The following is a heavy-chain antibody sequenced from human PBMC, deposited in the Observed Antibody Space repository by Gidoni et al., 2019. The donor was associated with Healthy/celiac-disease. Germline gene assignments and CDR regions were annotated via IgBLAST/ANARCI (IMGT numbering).Heavy chain of an antibody. CDR1: GGTFSSYA. D-gene: IGHD2-15*01. CDR3: ATRDRGGVVAATFDY. CDR2: IIPICGPA. V-gene: IGHV1-69*06. J-gene: IGHJ4*02. Sequence: QVQLVQSGAEVKKPGSSVKVSCKASGGTFSSYAISWVRQAPGQGLDWMGGIIPICGPANYAQKSQGRVSITADKSTSTAYLELGSLRSGDTAVYYCATRDRGGVVAATFDYWGQGTLVTVSS.